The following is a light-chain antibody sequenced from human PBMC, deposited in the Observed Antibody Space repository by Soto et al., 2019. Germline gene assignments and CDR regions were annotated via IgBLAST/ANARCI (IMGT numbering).Light chain of an antibody. V-gene: IGKV1-6*01. CDR3: LQNYNYSWT. CDR1: QSISSY. CDR2: AAS. J-gene: IGKJ1*01. Sequence: IQMTQSPSSLSASVGDRVTITCRASQSISSYLNWYQQKPGKAPKVLIYAASRLQTGVPSRFSGSGSGTDFTLTISSLQPEDFATYYCLQNYNYSWTFGLGTKVDIK.